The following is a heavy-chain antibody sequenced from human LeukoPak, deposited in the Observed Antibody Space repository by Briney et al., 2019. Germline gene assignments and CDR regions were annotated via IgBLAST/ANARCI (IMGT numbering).Heavy chain of an antibody. CDR1: GGTFIIYA. CDR3: ARGDYDILTGPNAVSL. Sequence: ASVKVSCKASGGTFIIYAISWVRQAPGQGLEWIGGIIPIFGTANYAQKFQGRVTITADESTSTAYMGLSSLRSEDTAVYYCARGDYDILTGPNAVSLWGQGTLVTVSS. J-gene: IGHJ4*02. D-gene: IGHD3-9*01. CDR2: IIPIFGTA. V-gene: IGHV1-69*01.